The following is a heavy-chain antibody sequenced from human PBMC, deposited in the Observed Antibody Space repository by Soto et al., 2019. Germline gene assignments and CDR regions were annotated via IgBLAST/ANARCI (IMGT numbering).Heavy chain of an antibody. CDR2: IIPIFGTA. CDR3: ARGKGMEENYYYYGLDI. V-gene: IGHV1-69*13. Sequence: SVKVSCKASGGTFSDYTINWVRQAPGQGLEWMGGIIPIFGTANYAQKFQGRVTITADESTSTAYMELSSLRSEDTAVYYCARGKGMEENYYYYGLDIWGQGTTVTVSS. J-gene: IGHJ6*02. D-gene: IGHD1-1*01. CDR1: GGTFSDYT.